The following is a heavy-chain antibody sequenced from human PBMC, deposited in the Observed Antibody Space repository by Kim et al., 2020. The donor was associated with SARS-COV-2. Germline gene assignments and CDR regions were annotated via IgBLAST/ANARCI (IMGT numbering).Heavy chain of an antibody. CDR1: GFTFSTYG. Sequence: GGSLRLSCAASGFTFSTYGMTWVRQAPGKGLEWVSSVRGSGGGGSTHYADSVKGRFTISRDNYKNTVYLQGISLRAEDTAVYYCARNSDAMDVWGQGTTVTVSS. J-gene: IGHJ6*02. V-gene: IGHV3-23*01. D-gene: IGHD5-18*01. CDR2: VRGSGGGGST. CDR3: ARNSDAMDV.